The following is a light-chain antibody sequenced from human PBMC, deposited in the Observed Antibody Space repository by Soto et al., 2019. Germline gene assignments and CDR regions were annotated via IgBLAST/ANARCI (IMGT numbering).Light chain of an antibody. CDR2: GAS. J-gene: IGKJ1*01. CDR3: HQYSNWPPWT. CDR1: QSVSTN. V-gene: IGKV3D-15*01. Sequence: IVMTQSPATLSVSPGQRATLSCRASQSVSTNLASYQQKPGQAPRLLIYGASTRATGIPARFSGSGSGTEFTLTISGLQYDDFAVYYCHQYSNWPPWTFGQGTRVDFK.